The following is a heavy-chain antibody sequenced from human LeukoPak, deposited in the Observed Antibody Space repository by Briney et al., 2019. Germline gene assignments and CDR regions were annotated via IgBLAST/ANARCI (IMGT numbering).Heavy chain of an antibody. CDR1: GASIRSSTHY. CDR2: IFYSGDT. D-gene: IGHD3-16*01. J-gene: IGHJ5*02. CDR3: SRRGTTSSIGWFDP. V-gene: IGHV4-39*01. Sequence: SETLSLTCSVSGASIRSSTHYWAWLRQAPETGLEWVGSIFYSGDTYYNPSLRSRLTIAVDTSKNQFSLNLASVTASDTGTYFCSRRGTTSSIGWFDPWGQGSPVIVSS.